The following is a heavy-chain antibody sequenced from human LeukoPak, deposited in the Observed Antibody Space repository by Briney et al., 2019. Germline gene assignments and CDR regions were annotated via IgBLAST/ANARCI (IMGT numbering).Heavy chain of an antibody. CDR1: GFTFSSFR. CDR3: ARDRDID. D-gene: IGHD5-24*01. Sequence: KTGGSLTLSCAASGFTFSSFRMNWLRQAPGKGLEWVSSISSSSSYIYYADSVKGRFTISRDNAKNSLYLQMNSLRAEDTAVYYCARDRDIDWGQGTLVTVSS. V-gene: IGHV3-21*01. CDR2: ISSSSSYI. J-gene: IGHJ4*02.